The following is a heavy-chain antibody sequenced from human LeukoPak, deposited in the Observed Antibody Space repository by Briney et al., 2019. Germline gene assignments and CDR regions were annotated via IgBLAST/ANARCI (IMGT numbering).Heavy chain of an antibody. CDR2: INPNSGGT. J-gene: IGHJ4*02. D-gene: IGHD6-13*01. CDR1: GYSLTSYY. V-gene: IGHV1-2*02. Sequence: ASVKVSCKASGYSLTSYYMHWVRQAPGQGLEWMGWINPNSGGTNYAQKFQGRVTMTRDTSISTAYMELSRLRSDDTAVYYCAREATPGIAAAVSWGQGTLVTVSS. CDR3: AREATPGIAAAVS.